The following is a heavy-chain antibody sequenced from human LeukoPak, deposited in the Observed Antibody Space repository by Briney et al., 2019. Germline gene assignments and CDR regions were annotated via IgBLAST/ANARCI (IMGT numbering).Heavy chain of an antibody. CDR2: IKSKADAGTT. CDR1: GFTFSSAW. Sequence: GGSLRLSCEASGFTFSSAWMSWVRQAPGKGPDCVGRIKSKADAGTTDYGAPVKGRFSISRDDSKNTLYLQMNSLKAGDTAVYYCITDVPSDLYPFDFWGQGTLVTVSS. V-gene: IGHV3-15*05. D-gene: IGHD2-21*02. CDR3: ITDVPSDLYPFDF. J-gene: IGHJ5*01.